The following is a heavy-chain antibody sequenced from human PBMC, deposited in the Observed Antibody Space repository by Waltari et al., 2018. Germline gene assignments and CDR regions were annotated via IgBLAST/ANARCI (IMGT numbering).Heavy chain of an antibody. CDR3: ARQKKIRKVGWFDP. D-gene: IGHD3-16*01. J-gene: IGHJ5*02. CDR1: GYTFSDYW. CDR2: IYGGDSDT. Sequence: DVQLVQSGVEVRKSGESLQISCKASGYTFSDYWIGWLRQMPGKGLEWMGLIYGGDSDTRYNPSFQGQVTISVDRSTSTAYLQWSALQASDSATYYCARQKKIRKVGWFDPWGQGTLVSVSS. V-gene: IGHV5-51*01.